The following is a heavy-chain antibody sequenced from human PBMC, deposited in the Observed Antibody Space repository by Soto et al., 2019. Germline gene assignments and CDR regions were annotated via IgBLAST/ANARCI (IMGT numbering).Heavy chain of an antibody. Sequence: SETLSLTCTVSGGSISSYYWSWIRQPAGKGLEWIGRTYTSGSTSYNPSLKSRVTMSVDTSKNQFSLKLSSVTAADTAVYYCARDWLITGTTLFDYWGQGTLVTVSS. V-gene: IGHV4-4*07. D-gene: IGHD1-7*01. CDR3: ARDWLITGTTLFDY. J-gene: IGHJ4*02. CDR1: GGSISSYY. CDR2: TYTSGST.